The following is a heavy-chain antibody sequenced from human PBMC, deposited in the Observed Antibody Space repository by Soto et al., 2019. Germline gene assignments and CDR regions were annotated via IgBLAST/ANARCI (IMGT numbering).Heavy chain of an antibody. CDR3: ARAYSSGWPLPFDY. V-gene: IGHV3-30*04. Sequence: GGSLRLSCAASGFTFNNYAMHWVRQAPGKGLEWVAVTSYDEKNKYHTDSVKGRFTISRDNSKNTLYLQMDNLRTEDTAVYYCARAYSSGWPLPFDYWGQGTLVTVSS. CDR2: TSYDEKNK. J-gene: IGHJ4*02. CDR1: GFTFNNYA. D-gene: IGHD6-19*01.